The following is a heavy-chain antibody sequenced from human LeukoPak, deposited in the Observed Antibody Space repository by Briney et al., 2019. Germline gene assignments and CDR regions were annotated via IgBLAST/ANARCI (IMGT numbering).Heavy chain of an antibody. Sequence: SETLSLTCTVSGGSVNTYYWSWTRQSAGKGLEWIGHISTSGSTTYNPSLKSRVTMSVDTSKNQFSLKLSSVTAADTAVYYCAREATIVGATIIWGQGTLVTVSS. D-gene: IGHD1-26*01. CDR1: GGSVNTYY. CDR3: AREATIVGATII. V-gene: IGHV4-4*07. J-gene: IGHJ4*02. CDR2: ISTSGST.